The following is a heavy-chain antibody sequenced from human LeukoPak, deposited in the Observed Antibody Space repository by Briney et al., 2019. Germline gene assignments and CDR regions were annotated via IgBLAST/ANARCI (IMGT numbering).Heavy chain of an antibody. CDR1: GFFFASLC. V-gene: IGHV3-33*01. CDR3: ARDHSNGGKIPLFDN. D-gene: IGHD4-23*01. Sequence: PGGSLTPSCAVSGFFFASLCMDWVRQAPGKGLEWVAVIWYDGSNEYYADSVKGRFTISRDNSKNTLYLQMNSLRAEDTAVYYCARDHSNGGKIPLFDNWGRGTLVTVSS. CDR2: IWYDGSNE. J-gene: IGHJ4*02.